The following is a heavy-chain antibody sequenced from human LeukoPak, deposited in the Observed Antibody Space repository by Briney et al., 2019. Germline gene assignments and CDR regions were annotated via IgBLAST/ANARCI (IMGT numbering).Heavy chain of an antibody. CDR2: FDPEDGET. CDR3: AILTTPMGANNYYFDY. Sequence: GASVKVSCKVSGYTLTELSMHWVRQAPGKGLEWMGGFDPEDGETIYAQKFQSRVTMTEDTSTDTAYMELSSLRSEDTAVYYCAILTTPMGANNYYFDYWGQGTLVTVSS. J-gene: IGHJ4*02. CDR1: GYTLTELS. V-gene: IGHV1-24*01. D-gene: IGHD3-22*01.